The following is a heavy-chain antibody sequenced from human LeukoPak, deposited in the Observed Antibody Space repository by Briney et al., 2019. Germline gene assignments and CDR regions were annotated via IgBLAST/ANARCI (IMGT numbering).Heavy chain of an antibody. CDR2: FAPEDGET. CDR3: ATGVRGVISALYYFDY. V-gene: IGHV1-24*01. D-gene: IGHD3-10*01. Sequence: DSVTLSCNVSGYTLTELSMHWVRHPHAKGNEWRGGFAPEDGETIYAQKFQGRVTMTEDTSTDTAYMELSSLRSEDTAVYYCATGVRGVISALYYFDYWGQGTLVTVSS. CDR1: GYTLTELS. J-gene: IGHJ4*02.